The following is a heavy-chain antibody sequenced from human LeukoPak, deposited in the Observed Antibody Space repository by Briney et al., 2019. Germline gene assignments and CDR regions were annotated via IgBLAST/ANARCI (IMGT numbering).Heavy chain of an antibody. CDR2: IRYDGSNK. J-gene: IGHJ4*02. Sequence: PGGSLRLSCAASGFTFSSYGMHWGRQAPGKGLEWVAFIRYDGSNKYYADSVKGRFTISRDNSKNTLYLQMNSLRAEDTAVYYCAKLDSELIDYWGQGTLVTVSS. V-gene: IGHV3-30*02. CDR1: GFTFSSYG. D-gene: IGHD2-15*01. CDR3: AKLDSELIDY.